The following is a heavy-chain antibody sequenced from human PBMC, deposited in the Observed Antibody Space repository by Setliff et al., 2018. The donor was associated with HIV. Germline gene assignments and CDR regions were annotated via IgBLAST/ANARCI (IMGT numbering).Heavy chain of an antibody. CDR1: GFTFSTYA. V-gene: IGHV3-23*01. CDR2: ISSSGGTT. D-gene: IGHD1-1*01. CDR3: ARSRSTRDAFDI. Sequence: GGSLRLSCAASGFTFSTYAMAWVRQAPGKGLEWVSSISSSGGTTYFADTVKGRFTISRDYASNSLYLEMNSLRAEDTAVYYCARSRSTRDAFDIWGQGTMVTVSS. J-gene: IGHJ3*02.